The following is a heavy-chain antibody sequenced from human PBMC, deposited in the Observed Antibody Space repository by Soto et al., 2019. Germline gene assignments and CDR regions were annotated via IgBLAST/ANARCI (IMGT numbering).Heavy chain of an antibody. J-gene: IGHJ3*02. D-gene: IGHD6-19*01. V-gene: IGHV1-69*01. CDR1: GGSFGGNI. Sequence: QVQLVQSGAEVKKPGSSVRVSCRPSGGSFGGNILSWVRQAPGQGLEWMGGIIPMFGTTKYTQHVQGRVTINADESTSTAYMELSSLRSDATAVYCCASHGGWYSRFDMWGQGTLVTVSS. CDR3: ASHGGWYSRFDM. CDR2: IIPMFGTT.